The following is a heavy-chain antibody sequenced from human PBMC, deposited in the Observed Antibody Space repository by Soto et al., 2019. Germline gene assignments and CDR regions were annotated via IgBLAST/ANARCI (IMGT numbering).Heavy chain of an antibody. D-gene: IGHD4-17*01. Sequence: GGSLRLSFAASGITFSGYWMHWVRQPPGKGLVWVSRINSDGSSTIYADSVKGRFTISRDNAKNTLYLQMNSLRAEDTAVYYCAVMTTVTTEDYWGQGTLVTVSS. J-gene: IGHJ4*02. CDR3: AVMTTVTTEDY. CDR1: GITFSGYW. V-gene: IGHV3-74*01. CDR2: INSDGSST.